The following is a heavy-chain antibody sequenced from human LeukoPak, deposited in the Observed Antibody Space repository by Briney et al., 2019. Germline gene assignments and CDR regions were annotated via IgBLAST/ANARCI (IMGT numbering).Heavy chain of an antibody. D-gene: IGHD2-2*01. CDR2: ISAYNGNT. V-gene: IGHV1-18*01. CDR1: GYTFTSYG. Sequence: ASVKVSCKASGYTFTSYGISWVRQAPGQGLQWMGWISAYNGNTNYAQKLQGRVTMTTDTSTSTAYMELRSLRSDDTAVYYCARSPKLYCSSTSCYGWFDPWGQGTLVTVSS. J-gene: IGHJ5*02. CDR3: ARSPKLYCSSTSCYGWFDP.